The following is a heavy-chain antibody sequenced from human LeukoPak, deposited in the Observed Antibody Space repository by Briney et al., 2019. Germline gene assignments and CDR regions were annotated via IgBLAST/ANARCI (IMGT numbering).Heavy chain of an antibody. D-gene: IGHD6-6*01. CDR3: ARDEQLEHYYYYYMDV. J-gene: IGHJ6*03. Sequence: SETLSLTCTVSGGSIGSYYWSWIRQPAGKGLEWIGRIYTSGSTNYNPSLKSRVTMSVDTSKNQFSLKLSSVTAADTAVYYCARDEQLEHYYYYYMDVWGKGTTVTVSS. CDR1: GGSIGSYY. V-gene: IGHV4-4*07. CDR2: IYTSGST.